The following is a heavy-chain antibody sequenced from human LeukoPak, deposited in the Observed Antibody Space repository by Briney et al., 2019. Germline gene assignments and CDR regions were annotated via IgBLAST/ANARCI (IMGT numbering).Heavy chain of an antibody. D-gene: IGHD1-26*01. Sequence: GGSLRLSCAASGFTFSSYAMNWVRQTPGKGLEWVSVISGTGANIYYADSVKGRFTISRDNSKNTLYLEINSLRAEDTAVYFFAKDTSGSHVPCLDSWGQGALVTVSS. J-gene: IGHJ5*01. V-gene: IGHV3-23*01. CDR2: ISGTGANI. CDR3: AKDTSGSHVPCLDS. CDR1: GFTFSSYA.